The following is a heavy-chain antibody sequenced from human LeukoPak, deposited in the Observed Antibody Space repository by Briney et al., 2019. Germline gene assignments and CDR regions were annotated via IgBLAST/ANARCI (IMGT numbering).Heavy chain of an antibody. D-gene: IGHD4-17*01. CDR2: INPSGGST. V-gene: IGHV1-46*01. CDR3: AGSYGDYVPPYNDAFDI. J-gene: IGHJ3*02. CDR1: GYTFTSYY. Sequence: GASVKVSCKASGYTFTSYYMQWVRQAPGQGLEWMGIINPSGGSTSYAQKFQGRVTMTRDTSTSTVYMELSSLRSEDTAVYYCAGSYGDYVPPYNDAFDIWGQGTMVTVSS.